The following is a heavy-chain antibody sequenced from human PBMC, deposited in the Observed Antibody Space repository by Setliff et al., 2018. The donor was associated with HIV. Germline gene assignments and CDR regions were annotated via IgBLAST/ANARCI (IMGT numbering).Heavy chain of an antibody. V-gene: IGHV4-34*01. Sequence: PSETLSLTCAVYGGSFSGYYWSWIRQSPGKGLEWIGEINHSGSTNYNPSLKSRVTISVDTSKNQFSLKLTSVTAADTAVYYCARDRPSSSWYFNAFDIWGQGTMVTVSS. CDR2: INHSGST. CDR3: ARDRPSSSWYFNAFDI. CDR1: GGSFSGYY. D-gene: IGHD6-13*01. J-gene: IGHJ3*02.